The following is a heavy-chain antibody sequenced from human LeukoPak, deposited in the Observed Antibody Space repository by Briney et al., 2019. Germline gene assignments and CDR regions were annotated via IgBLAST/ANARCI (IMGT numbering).Heavy chain of an antibody. CDR3: AKELREGVVVVISGGVDFDY. CDR1: GFTFSSYW. J-gene: IGHJ4*02. CDR2: ISGSGGST. Sequence: RSGGSLRLSCAASGFTFSSYWMSWVRQAPWKGLEWVSAISGSGGSTYYADSVKGRFTISRDNSKNTLYLQMNGLRAEDTAVYYCAKELREGVVVVISGGVDFDYWGQGTLVTVSS. V-gene: IGHV3-23*01. D-gene: IGHD3-22*01.